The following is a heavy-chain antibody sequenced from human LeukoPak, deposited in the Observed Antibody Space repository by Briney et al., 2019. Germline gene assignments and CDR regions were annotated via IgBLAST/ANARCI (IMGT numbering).Heavy chain of an antibody. CDR2: IYYSGST. J-gene: IGHJ6*03. D-gene: IGHD5-18*01. CDR1: GGSISSRPYY. CDR3: ARQGYSYGFYYYYYMDV. Sequence: PSETLSLTCTVSGGSISSRPYYWSWIRQPPGKGLEWIGYIYYSGSTNYNPSLKSRVTISVDTSKNQFSLKLSSVTAADTAVYYCARQGYSYGFYYYYYMDVWGKGTTVTISS. V-gene: IGHV4-61*01.